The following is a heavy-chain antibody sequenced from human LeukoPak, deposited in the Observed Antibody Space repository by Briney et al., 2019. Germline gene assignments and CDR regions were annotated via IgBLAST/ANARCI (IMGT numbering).Heavy chain of an antibody. Sequence: GGSLRLSLEAPAFTSSNFWIYWFRKAPGKGLVWVSRINRDGSTTVYADSVKGRFTISRDNAKNTLYLQMNSLGAEDTAVYYCARDSYTSPDYWGQGTLVTVSS. V-gene: IGHV3-74*01. J-gene: IGHJ4*02. CDR2: INRDGSTT. D-gene: IGHD2-2*01. CDR1: AFTSSNFW. CDR3: ARDSYTSPDY.